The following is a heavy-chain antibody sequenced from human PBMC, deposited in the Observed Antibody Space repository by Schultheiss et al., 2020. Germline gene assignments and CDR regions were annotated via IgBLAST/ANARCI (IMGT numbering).Heavy chain of an antibody. CDR1: GFTFTNVW. Sequence: GGSLRLSCAASGFTFTNVWMSWVRQAPGKGLEWVGRIKSKSDGGTTDYAAPVKGRFTISRDDSKTTLYLQLNSLKTEDTALYYCATGATVTTEMGCDYWGQGTLGTVSS. CDR2: IKSKSDGGTT. J-gene: IGHJ4*02. V-gene: IGHV3-15*01. CDR3: ATGATVTTEMGCDY. D-gene: IGHD4-17*01.